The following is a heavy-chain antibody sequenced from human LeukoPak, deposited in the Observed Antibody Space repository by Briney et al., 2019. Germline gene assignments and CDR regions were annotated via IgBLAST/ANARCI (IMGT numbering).Heavy chain of an antibody. J-gene: IGHJ4*02. V-gene: IGHV1-18*01. D-gene: IGHD6-13*01. Sequence: ASVKVSCKASGYTFTSYGITWVRQAPGQGLEWMGWISAYNGNTKYVQKLQGRVTMTTDTSTSTAYMELRSLRSDDTAVYYCTRGPLAVAGSPLFYWGQGTLVTVSS. CDR2: ISAYNGNT. CDR3: TRGPLAVAGSPLFY. CDR1: GYTFTSYG.